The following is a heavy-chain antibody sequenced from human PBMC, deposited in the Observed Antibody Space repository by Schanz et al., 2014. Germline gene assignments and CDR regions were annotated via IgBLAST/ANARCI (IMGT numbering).Heavy chain of an antibody. D-gene: IGHD3-16*01. Sequence: QAQLVESGGGVVQPGGSLRLSCAASRFAFSNCGMHWVRQAPGKGLEWVAFIRYDASNEYYADSVKGRFTISRDNSKNTLYLQMNSLRPDATAVYYCAKAMKPYIASRNGLDVWGHGTTVTVSS. CDR3: AKAMKPYIASRNGLDV. J-gene: IGHJ6*02. CDR1: RFAFSNCG. V-gene: IGHV3-30*02. CDR2: IRYDASNE.